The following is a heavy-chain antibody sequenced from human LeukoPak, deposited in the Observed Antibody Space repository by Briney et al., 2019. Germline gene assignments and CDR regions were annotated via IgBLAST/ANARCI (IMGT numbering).Heavy chain of an antibody. J-gene: IGHJ4*02. CDR1: GFTFSNYW. CDR2: INGDGGST. CDR3: ARDQVGATPIDY. V-gene: IGHV3-74*01. Sequence: GGSLRLSCAASGFTFSNYWMHWVRRVPGKGLLWVSHINGDGGSTGYADSVKGRFTISRDNAKNTLYLHMNSLRAEDTAVYYCARDQVGATPIDYWGQGTLVTVSS. D-gene: IGHD1-26*01.